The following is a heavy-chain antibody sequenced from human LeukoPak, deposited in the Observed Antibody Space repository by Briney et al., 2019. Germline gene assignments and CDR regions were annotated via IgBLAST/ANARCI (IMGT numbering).Heavy chain of an antibody. Sequence: GGSLRLSCAASGFIFNRHWMNWVRQAPGTGLEWGANINQGGGERNYVDSVKGRFTISRDDAKNSLYLQLNSLRVEDTAIYYCARGPDYGARTDFLDYWGQGALVTVSS. CDR2: INQGGGER. CDR3: ARGPDYGARTDFLDY. CDR1: GFIFNRHW. J-gene: IGHJ4*02. D-gene: IGHD4-17*01. V-gene: IGHV3-7*03.